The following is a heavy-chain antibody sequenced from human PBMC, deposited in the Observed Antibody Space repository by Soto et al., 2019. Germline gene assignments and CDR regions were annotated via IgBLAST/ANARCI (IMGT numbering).Heavy chain of an antibody. CDR2: IYYGGRT. Sequence: QVQLQESGPGLVKPSQTLSLTCTVSGGSISSGGYYWSWIRQHPGKGLEWIGYIYYGGRTYYNPPLKSRVTISVDTSNNQFSLKLSSVTASDTAVYYCARAAGDYGDPNWFDPWGQGTLVTVSS. CDR1: GGSISSGGYY. V-gene: IGHV4-31*03. D-gene: IGHD4-17*01. J-gene: IGHJ5*02. CDR3: ARAAGDYGDPNWFDP.